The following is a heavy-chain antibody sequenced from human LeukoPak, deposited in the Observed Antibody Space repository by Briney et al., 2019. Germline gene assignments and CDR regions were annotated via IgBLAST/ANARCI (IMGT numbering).Heavy chain of an antibody. CDR3: AQGYLSGWYPY. CDR2: ISVDGESA. CDR1: GFSVSSFG. J-gene: IGHJ4*02. V-gene: IGHV3-23*01. D-gene: IGHD6-19*01. Sequence: PGGSLRLSCAVSGFSVSSFGTSWVRQAPGKGLEWISAISVDGESAYYADSVKGRFIISRDNSKNTLYLQLSSLRAEDTAVYYCAQGYLSGWYPYWGLGSLVSVSS.